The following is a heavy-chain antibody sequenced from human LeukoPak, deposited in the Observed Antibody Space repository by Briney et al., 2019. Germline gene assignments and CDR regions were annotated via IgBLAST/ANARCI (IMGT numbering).Heavy chain of an antibody. CDR2: IWYDGSNK. CDR3: ARVPSRGFGGLGGFDP. CDR1: GFTFSSYG. J-gene: IGHJ5*02. D-gene: IGHD3-10*01. V-gene: IGHV3-33*08. Sequence: GGSLRLSCAASGFTFSSYGMHWVRQAPGKGLEWVAVIWYDGSNKYYADSVKGRFTISRDNSKNTLYLQMNSLRAEDTAVYYCARVPSRGFGGLGGFDPWGQGTLVTVSS.